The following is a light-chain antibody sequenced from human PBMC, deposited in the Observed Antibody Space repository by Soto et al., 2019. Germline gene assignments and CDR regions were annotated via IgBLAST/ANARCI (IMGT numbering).Light chain of an antibody. J-gene: IGKJ5*01. CDR1: QRISSSH. V-gene: IGKV3-20*01. Sequence: LVWTQSPGTLSLSPGARATLSCMAVQRISSSHLAWYQQKPGQAPRLLIYGAFNRATCIPDRFSGSGSGTDFPLNISRLEPEDFAVYFCQQYGNSPPGTFGQGTRRVI. CDR3: QQYGNSPPGT. CDR2: GAF.